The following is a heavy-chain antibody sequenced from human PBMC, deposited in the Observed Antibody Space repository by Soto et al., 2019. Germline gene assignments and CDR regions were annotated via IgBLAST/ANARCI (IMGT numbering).Heavy chain of an antibody. Sequence: SETLSLTCTVSGDSVSSGTYFWSWIRQPPGKGLEWIGYVYYSGSTNYNPTLKSRLTMSVDTSKNQFSLNLTSVTAADTAVYFCARLGGYHQALDHWSQGTLVTVS. D-gene: IGHD3-22*01. CDR2: VYYSGST. CDR3: ARLGGYHQALDH. CDR1: GDSVSSGTYF. J-gene: IGHJ4*02. V-gene: IGHV4-61*01.